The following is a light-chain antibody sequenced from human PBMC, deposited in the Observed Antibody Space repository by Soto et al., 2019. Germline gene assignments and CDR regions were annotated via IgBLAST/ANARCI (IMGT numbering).Light chain of an antibody. CDR1: QSVSSSY. J-gene: IGKJ2*01. CDR2: GAS. CDR3: QRYGCSPLDT. V-gene: IGKV3-20*01. Sequence: EIVLTQSPGTLSLSPGERATLSCRASQSVSSSYLGWYQQKPGQAPRLLIYGASSRATGIPDRFSGSGSGTDFTLTISRLEPEDFALYYCQRYGCSPLDTFGQGTKLEIK.